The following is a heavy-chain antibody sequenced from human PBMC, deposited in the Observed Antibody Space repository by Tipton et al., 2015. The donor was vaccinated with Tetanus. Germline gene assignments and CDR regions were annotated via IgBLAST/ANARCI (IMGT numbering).Heavy chain of an antibody. D-gene: IGHD2-21*01. CDR3: ARRSHIGAPV. Sequence: TLSLTCTVSGGSISSYYWSWVRQPPGKGLEWIGYIDYSGSTNYNPSLKSRVTISIDTSRNQFSLQLSSVTAADTALYFCARRSHIGAPVWGQGTLVTVAS. CDR2: IDYSGST. J-gene: IGHJ3*01. V-gene: IGHV4-59*08. CDR1: GGSISSYY.